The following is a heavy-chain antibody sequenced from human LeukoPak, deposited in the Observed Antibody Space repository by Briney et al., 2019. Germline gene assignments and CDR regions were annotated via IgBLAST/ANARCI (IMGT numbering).Heavy chain of an antibody. J-gene: IGHJ4*02. D-gene: IGHD3-22*01. Sequence: ASVKVSCKASGYTFTGYYMHWGRQAPGQGLEWKGWINPNSGGTNYAQKFQGRVTMTRDTSISTAYMELSRLRSDDTAVYYCARIIDSSGYYPTSYFDYWGQGTLVTVSS. CDR1: GYTFTGYY. V-gene: IGHV1-2*02. CDR3: ARIIDSSGYYPTSYFDY. CDR2: INPNSGGT.